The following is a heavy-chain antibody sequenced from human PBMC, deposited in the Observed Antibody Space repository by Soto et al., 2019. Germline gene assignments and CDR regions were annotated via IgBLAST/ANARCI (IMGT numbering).Heavy chain of an antibody. CDR3: AREDSSPSHWFDP. D-gene: IGHD6-6*01. J-gene: IGHJ5*02. CDR2: IYYSGST. V-gene: IGHV4-59*01. Sequence: SETLSLTCTVSGGSISSYYWSWIRQPPGKGLEWIGYIYYSGSTNYNPSLKSRVTISVDTSKNQFSLKLSSVTAVDTAVYYCAREDSSPSHWFDPWGQGTLVTVSS. CDR1: GGSISSYY.